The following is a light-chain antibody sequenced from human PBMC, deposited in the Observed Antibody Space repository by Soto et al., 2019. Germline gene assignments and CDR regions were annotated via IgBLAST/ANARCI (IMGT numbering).Light chain of an antibody. CDR3: QQGYGLPPT. V-gene: IGKV1-39*01. CDR2: GAF. Sequence: DIQMTQSPSSLSVSVGDRVAITCRASQSISTYLNWYQQKPGKAPSLLIYGAFNLQSAVPSRFSGSGSGTNFTLTISSLHPEDFATYYCQQGYGLPPTFGQGTKVEIK. CDR1: QSISTY. J-gene: IGKJ1*01.